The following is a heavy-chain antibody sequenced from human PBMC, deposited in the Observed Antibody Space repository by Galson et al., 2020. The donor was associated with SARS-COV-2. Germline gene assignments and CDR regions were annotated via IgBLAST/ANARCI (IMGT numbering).Heavy chain of an antibody. Sequence: ASVKVSCKASGYTFTSYYMHWVRQAPGQGLEWMGIINPSGGSTSYAQKFQGRVTMTRDTSTSTVYMELSSLRSEDTAVYYCARDLAYDFWGGYYEAGSLTHMDVWGQGTTVTVSS. D-gene: IGHD3-3*01. CDR1: GYTFTSYY. CDR3: ARDLAYDFWGGYYEAGSLTHMDV. CDR2: INPSGGST. J-gene: IGHJ6*02. V-gene: IGHV1-46*01.